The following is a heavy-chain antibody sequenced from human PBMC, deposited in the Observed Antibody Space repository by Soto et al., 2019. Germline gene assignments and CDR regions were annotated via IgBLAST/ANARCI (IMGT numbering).Heavy chain of an antibody. D-gene: IGHD6-19*01. J-gene: IGHJ4*02. CDR2: IKSKTDGGTT. Sequence: GGSLRLSCAASGFTFSNAWMSWVRQAPGKGLEWVGRIKSKTDGGTTDYAAPVKGRFTISRDDSKNTLYLQMNSLKTEDTAVYYCTTRIAVALFVCDYWGQGTLVTVSS. V-gene: IGHV3-15*01. CDR3: TTRIAVALFVCDY. CDR1: GFTFSNAW.